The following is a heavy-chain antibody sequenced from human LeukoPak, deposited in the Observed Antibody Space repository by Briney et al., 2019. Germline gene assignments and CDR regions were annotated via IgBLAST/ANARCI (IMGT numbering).Heavy chain of an antibody. V-gene: IGHV3-53*01. D-gene: IGHD1-26*01. CDR3: ARGNSGSSYVEDYYGMDV. Sequence: GGSLRLSCAASGFTVSTNYMNWVRQAPGKGLEWVSVIYSGGRTYYADSVKGRFTISRDNSKNKMYLHMNSLRAEDTAVYYCARGNSGSSYVEDYYGMDVWGQGTTVTVSS. J-gene: IGHJ6*02. CDR1: GFTVSTNY. CDR2: IYSGGRT.